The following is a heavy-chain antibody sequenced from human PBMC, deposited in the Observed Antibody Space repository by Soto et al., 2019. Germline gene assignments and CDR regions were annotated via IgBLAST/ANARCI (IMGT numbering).Heavy chain of an antibody. V-gene: IGHV3-23*01. J-gene: IGHJ4*02. CDR3: ARGGRARYGFDF. D-gene: IGHD1-1*01. CDR1: GFTFSNSA. Sequence: EVQLLESGGGLVQPGGSLRLSCAASGFTFSNSAMSWVRQAPGKGLDWVSGISDSGGSTYYADSVKCRFTISRDNSKNTLYLQMSSLRAEDTAVYYCARGGRARYGFDFWGQGTLVTVSS. CDR2: ISDSGGST.